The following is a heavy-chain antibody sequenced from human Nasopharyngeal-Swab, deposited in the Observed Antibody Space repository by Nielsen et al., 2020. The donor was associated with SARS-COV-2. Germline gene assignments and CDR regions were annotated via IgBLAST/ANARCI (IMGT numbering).Heavy chain of an antibody. CDR1: GGTFSSYA. CDR3: AREGREWEPSYFDY. J-gene: IGHJ4*02. V-gene: IGHV1-69*04. D-gene: IGHD1-26*01. Sequence: SVKVSCKASGGTFSSYAISWVRQAPGQGLEWMGRIIPILGIANYAQKFQGRATITADKSTSTAYMELSSLRSEDTAVYYCAREGREWEPSYFDYWGQGTLVTVSS. CDR2: IIPILGIA.